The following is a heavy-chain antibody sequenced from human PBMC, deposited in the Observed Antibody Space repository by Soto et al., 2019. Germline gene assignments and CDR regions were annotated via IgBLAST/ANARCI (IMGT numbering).Heavy chain of an antibody. CDR3: VRRSFYDLWSTYYYFDN. Sequence: ASVRVSCKTSGDVFTRFGRSWVRPAPGEGLEGMGWVRPYNGDTKYAEKFQGRVTITSDTSTTTGYIGLGCLRSDDTAVYYCVRRSFYDLWSTYYYFDNWGQ. CDR2: VRPYNGDT. V-gene: IGHV1-18*04. CDR1: GDVFTRFG. J-gene: IGHJ4*02. D-gene: IGHD3-10*01.